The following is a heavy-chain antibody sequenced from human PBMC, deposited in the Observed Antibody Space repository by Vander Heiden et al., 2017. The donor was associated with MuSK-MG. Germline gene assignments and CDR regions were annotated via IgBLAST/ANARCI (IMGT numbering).Heavy chain of an antibody. CDR2: ISYSGST. V-gene: IGHV4-39*07. J-gene: IGHJ4*02. CDR1: GGPISSRSYY. CDR3: ARGQLGVGSGLDY. Sequence: QLQLQESGPGLVKASETLSLTCTLSGGPISSRSYYWGWIRQPPGKGLEWIGSISYSGSTYYKPSLKSRITISVDTSKNQLSLKLSSVTAADTAVYFCARGQLGVGSGLDYWGQGTLVTVSS. D-gene: IGHD6-25*01.